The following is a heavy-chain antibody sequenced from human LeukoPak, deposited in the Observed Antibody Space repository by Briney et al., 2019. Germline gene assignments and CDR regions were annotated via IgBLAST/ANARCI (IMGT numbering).Heavy chain of an antibody. CDR3: AKGGGYGSGTYSED. J-gene: IGHJ4*02. CDR1: GVTVSSDY. D-gene: IGHD3-10*01. CDR2: IYSGGNT. Sequence: PGGSLRLSCAASGVTVSSDYMNWVRQAPGKGLEWVSIIYSGGNTYYADSVKGRFTISRDNSKNMLYLQMNSLRAEDTAVYYCAKGGGYGSGTYSEDWGQGVLVTVSS. V-gene: IGHV3-66*01.